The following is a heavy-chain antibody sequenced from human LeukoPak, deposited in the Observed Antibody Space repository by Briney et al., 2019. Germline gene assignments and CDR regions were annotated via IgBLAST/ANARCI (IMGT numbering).Heavy chain of an antibody. J-gene: IGHJ6*03. CDR1: GFTFSYYY. V-gene: IGHV3-11*04. CDR2: ITGSGNII. Sequence: GGSLRLSCAASGFTFSYYYMSWIRQAPGKGLEWVSYITGSGNIIYYADSVKGRFTISRDNAKNSLYLQMSSLRVEDTAVYYCARAERKYYMDVWGEGTTVTVFS. CDR3: ARAERKYYMDV. D-gene: IGHD1-14*01.